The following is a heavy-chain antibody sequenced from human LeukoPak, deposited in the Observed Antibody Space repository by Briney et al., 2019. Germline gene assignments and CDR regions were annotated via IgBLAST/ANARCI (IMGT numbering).Heavy chain of an antibody. J-gene: IGHJ4*02. V-gene: IGHV3-30*04. CDR2: ISYDGNKK. CDR1: GFTFSSYT. Sequence: GGSLRLSCAAFGFTFSSYTMHWVRQAPGKGLEWVAIISYDGNKKYCADSVKGRITISRDNPKNTLYLQMNSLRVEDTAVYYCVREGQPMTTVTQFAYWGQGTLVTVSS. CDR3: VREGQPMTTVTQFAY. D-gene: IGHD4-17*01.